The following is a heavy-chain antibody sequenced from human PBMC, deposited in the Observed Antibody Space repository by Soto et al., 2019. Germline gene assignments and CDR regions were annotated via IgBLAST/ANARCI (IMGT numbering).Heavy chain of an antibody. CDR2: ISAYNENT. CDR1: GYSFSRYG. J-gene: IGHJ6*02. V-gene: IGHV1-18*01. D-gene: IGHD2-15*01. CDR3: ARVAEPYYYYGMDV. Sequence: WASVKVSCKASGYSFSRYGISWVRQAPGQGLEWMGWISAYNENTKYAQKFQGRVTMTTDTSTSTAYMELRSLTSDDTAMYYCARVAEPYYYYGMDVWGQGTTVTVSS.